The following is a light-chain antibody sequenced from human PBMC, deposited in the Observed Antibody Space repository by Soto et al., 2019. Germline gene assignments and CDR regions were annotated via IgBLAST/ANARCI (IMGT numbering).Light chain of an antibody. CDR2: DAS. Sequence: EIVMTQSPATLSVSPGERATFSCRASLSVSSNLAWYQQKPGQAPRLLIYDASNRATGIPARFSGSGSGTDFTLTISSLEPEDFAVYYCQQRSNWPPITFGQGTRLEIK. J-gene: IGKJ5*01. CDR3: QQRSNWPPIT. CDR1: LSVSSN. V-gene: IGKV3-11*01.